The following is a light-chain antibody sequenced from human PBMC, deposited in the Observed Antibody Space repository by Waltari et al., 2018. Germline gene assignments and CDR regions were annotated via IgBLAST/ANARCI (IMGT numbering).Light chain of an antibody. Sequence: QLVLTQSPSASASLGASVKLTCTLSSGHNNYAIAWHQQQPEKGPRYLMKVNSDGSHSKGDGIPDRFSGSSSGAERYLTISRLQPDDDADYYCQTWGAATVVFGGGTKLTVL. CDR3: QTWGAATVV. V-gene: IGLV4-69*01. CDR2: VNSDGSH. CDR1: SGHNNYA. J-gene: IGLJ2*01.